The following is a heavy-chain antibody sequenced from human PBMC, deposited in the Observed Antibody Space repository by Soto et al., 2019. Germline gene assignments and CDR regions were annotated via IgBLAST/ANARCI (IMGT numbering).Heavy chain of an antibody. Sequence: SGPTLVNPTQTLTLTCTFSGFSLTTSGVGVGWIRQPPGKALEWLALIYWDDDKRYSPSLESRLTITKDTSKNQVVLTMINVDPVDTATYYCSRRPRYSLTGYYVYFDSWGQGMLVTVSS. CDR1: GFSLTTSGVG. CDR2: IYWDDDK. V-gene: IGHV2-5*02. CDR3: SRRPRYSLTGYYVYFDS. D-gene: IGHD3-9*01. J-gene: IGHJ4*02.